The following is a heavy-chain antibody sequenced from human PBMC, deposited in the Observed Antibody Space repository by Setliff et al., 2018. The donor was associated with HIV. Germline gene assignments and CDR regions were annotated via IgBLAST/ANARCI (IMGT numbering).Heavy chain of an antibody. V-gene: IGHV4-31*02. D-gene: IGHD5-12*01. J-gene: IGHJ4*02. CDR3: ASGRGAKGGYDYFGS. CDR1: GDSISSGGYY. CDR2: IYYSGAT. Sequence: SETLSLTCTVSGDSISSGGYYWSWIRQLPGKGLEWIGYIYYSGATYYNPSLKNRVTISLDTSKRQFSLKLTSVTAADTALYYCASGRGAKGGYDYFGSWGQGTLVTVSS.